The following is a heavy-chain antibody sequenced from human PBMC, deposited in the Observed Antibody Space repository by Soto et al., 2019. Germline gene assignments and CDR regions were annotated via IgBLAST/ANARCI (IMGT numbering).Heavy chain of an antibody. D-gene: IGHD3-16*01. CDR3: AKDGGVRQFYYYYGMDV. V-gene: IGHV3-30*18. J-gene: IGHJ6*02. Sequence: VQLLESGGGLVQPGGSLRLSCAASGFTFSSYGMHWVRQAPGKGLEWVAVISYDGSNKYYADSVKGRFTISRDNSKNTLYLQMNSLRAEDTAVYYCAKDGGVRQFYYYYGMDVWGQGTTVTVSS. CDR1: GFTFSSYG. CDR2: ISYDGSNK.